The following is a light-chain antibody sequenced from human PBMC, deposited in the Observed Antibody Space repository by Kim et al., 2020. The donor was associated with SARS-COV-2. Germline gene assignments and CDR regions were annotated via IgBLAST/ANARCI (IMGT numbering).Light chain of an antibody. Sequence: SYELTQPPSVSVSPGQTASITCSGDKLGDKYACWYQQKPGQSPVLVIYQDSKRPSGIPERFSGSNSGNTATLTISGTQAMVEADYYCQAWDSSTGYWVFG. CDR2: QDS. CDR1: KLGDKY. V-gene: IGLV3-1*01. CDR3: QAWDSSTGYWV. J-gene: IGLJ3*02.